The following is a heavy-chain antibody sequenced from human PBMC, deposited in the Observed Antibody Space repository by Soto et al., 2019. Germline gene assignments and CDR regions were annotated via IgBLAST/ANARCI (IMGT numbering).Heavy chain of an antibody. CDR1: GGSISSGDYY. D-gene: IGHD3-10*01. J-gene: IGHJ5*02. Sequence: LCGGSISSGDYYWGWIRQPPGKGLEWIGSIYYSGNTYYNPSLKSRVTMSVDKSKNQFSLKLFSVTAADTAVYYCARHYYGSGTSLPAWFAPWGQGTLVTVSS. CDR3: ARHYYGSGTSLPAWFAP. V-gene: IGHV4-39*01. CDR2: IYYSGNT.